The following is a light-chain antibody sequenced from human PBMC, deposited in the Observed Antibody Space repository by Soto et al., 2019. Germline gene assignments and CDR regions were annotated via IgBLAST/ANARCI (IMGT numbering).Light chain of an antibody. CDR3: QQYNTWPPLT. CDR1: QGVSSN. J-gene: IGKJ4*01. CDR2: GAS. V-gene: IGKV3-15*01. Sequence: EIVMTQSPATLSVSPGERATLSCRASQGVSSNLAWYQQKPGQAPKLLFYGASTRATGIPAMFSGSGSGTEFTHTFSGLQSEDVAVYYCQQYNTWPPLTFGGGTKVEI.